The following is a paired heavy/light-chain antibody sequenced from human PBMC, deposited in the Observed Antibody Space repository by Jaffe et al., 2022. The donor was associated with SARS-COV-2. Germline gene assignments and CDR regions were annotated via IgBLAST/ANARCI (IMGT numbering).Heavy chain of an antibody. V-gene: IGHV4-59*01. Sequence: QVQLQESGPGLVKPSETLSLTCTVSSGSISPYYWSWIRQPPGKGLEYIGYISYTGTTNYNPSLASRLTISVDTSKNQFSLKLTSVTAADTAVYYCAKLGMVSISYQYHSLDVWGKGTTVTVSS. J-gene: IGHJ6*03. CDR2: ISYTGTT. CDR3: AKLGMVSISYQYHSLDV. D-gene: IGHD2-2*01. CDR1: SGSISPYY.
Light chain of an antibody. CDR2: MGS. J-gene: IGKJ1*01. V-gene: IGKV2-28*01. Sequence: DIVMTQSPLSLTVTPGESASISCRSSQSLLHRDGNNYLDWYLQKPGQSPQLLIYMGSSRAAGVPDRFSGSGSGTDFTLIISRVEAEDVGVYYCMQALQTRTFGQGTKVEIK. CDR1: QSLLHRDGNNY. CDR3: MQALQTRT.